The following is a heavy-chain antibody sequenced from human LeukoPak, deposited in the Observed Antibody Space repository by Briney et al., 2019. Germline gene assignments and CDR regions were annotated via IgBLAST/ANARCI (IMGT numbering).Heavy chain of an antibody. CDR2: IYSGTT. CDR1: GGSISSYY. J-gene: IGHJ5*02. V-gene: IGHV4-4*07. CDR3: ARDRWGWFDP. D-gene: IGHD1-26*01. Sequence: SETLSLTCTVSGGSISSYYWTWIRQPAGKGLEWIGRIYSGTTNYNPSLKSRVTMTVDTSKNQFSLKLSSVTAADTAVYYCARDRWGWFDPWGQGTLVIVSS.